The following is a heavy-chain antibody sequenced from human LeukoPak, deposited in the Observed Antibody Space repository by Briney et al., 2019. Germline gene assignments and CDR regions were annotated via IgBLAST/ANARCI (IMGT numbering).Heavy chain of an antibody. D-gene: IGHD3-22*01. V-gene: IGHV1-2*02. CDR2: INPNSGDT. CDR1: GYTFTAYY. CDR3: ARADYFDNSGYYEL. Sequence: ASVKVSCKSSGYTFTAYYIHWVRQAPGQGLEWMGWINPNSGDTNYAQKFQGRVTVTGDTSISTSCMELSRPRSDDTAVYYCARADYFDNSGYYELWGQGTLVTVSS. J-gene: IGHJ4*02.